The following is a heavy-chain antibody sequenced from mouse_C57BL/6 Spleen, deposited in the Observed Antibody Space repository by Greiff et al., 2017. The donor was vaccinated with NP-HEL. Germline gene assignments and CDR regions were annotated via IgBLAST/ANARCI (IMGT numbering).Heavy chain of an antibody. V-gene: IGHV1-9*01. CDR2: ILPGSGST. CDR1: GYTFTGYW. Sequence: VQLQQSGAELMKPGASVKLYCKATGYTFTGYWIEWVKQRPGHGLEWIGEILPGSGSTNYNEKFKGKATVTADTSSNTAYMQLSSLTTDDSAIYYCAEYGSSYGSYFDYWGQGTTLTVSS. CDR3: AEYGSSYGSYFDY. D-gene: IGHD1-1*01. J-gene: IGHJ2*01.